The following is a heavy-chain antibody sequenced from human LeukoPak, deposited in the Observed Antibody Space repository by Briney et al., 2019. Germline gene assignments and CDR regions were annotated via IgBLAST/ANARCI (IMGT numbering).Heavy chain of an antibody. CDR2: ISYDGSKK. CDR1: RFTFSSYA. V-gene: IGHV3-30*04. Sequence: GGSLRLSCAASRFTFSSYAMHWVRQAPGRGLEWVAIISYDGSKKYYADSVKGRFTISRDNSKNTLYLQMNSLRAEDTAVYYCARSAAAGRIVATFAYWGQGTLVTVSS. CDR3: ARSAAAGRIVATFAY. J-gene: IGHJ4*02. D-gene: IGHD5-12*01.